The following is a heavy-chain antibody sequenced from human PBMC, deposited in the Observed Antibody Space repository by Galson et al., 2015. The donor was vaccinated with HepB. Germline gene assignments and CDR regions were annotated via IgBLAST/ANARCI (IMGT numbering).Heavy chain of an antibody. CDR1: GYTFTTIG. V-gene: IGHV1-18*04. CDR3: ARDRDYRFDY. D-gene: IGHD4/OR15-4a*01. J-gene: IGHJ4*02. CDR2: IGANSGNT. Sequence: SVKVSCKASGYTFTTIGISWVRQAPGQGLEWMGWIGANSGNTKYAQNLQGRVTLTRDTSTSTAYLELRSLRSDDTAAYYCARDRDYRFDYWGQGTLVTVSS.